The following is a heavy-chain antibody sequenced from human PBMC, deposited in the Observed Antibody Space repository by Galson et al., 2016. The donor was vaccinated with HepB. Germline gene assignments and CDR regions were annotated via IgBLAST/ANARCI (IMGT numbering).Heavy chain of an antibody. V-gene: IGHV3-23*01. Sequence: SLRLSCAASGFTFSSYAMSWVRQAPGKGLEWVSAISGSGGSTYYADSVKGRFTISRDNSKNTLDLQMNSLRAEDTAVYYCAKVGLTGYSAYGMDVWGQGTTVTVSS. CDR2: ISGSGGST. CDR1: GFTFSSYA. CDR3: AKVGLTGYSAYGMDV. J-gene: IGHJ6*02. D-gene: IGHD3-9*01.